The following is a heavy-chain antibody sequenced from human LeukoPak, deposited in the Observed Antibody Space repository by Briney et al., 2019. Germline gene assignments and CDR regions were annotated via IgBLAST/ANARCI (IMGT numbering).Heavy chain of an antibody. D-gene: IGHD3-16*02. V-gene: IGHV3-15*01. CDR3: AKGVTFGGVIAHFDY. Sequence: GGSLRLSCAASGFTFSNAWMSWVRQAPGKGLEWVGRIKSKTDGGTTDYAAPVKGRFTISRDDSKNTLYLQMNSLRAEDTAVYYCAKGVTFGGVIAHFDYWGQGTLVTVSS. J-gene: IGHJ4*02. CDR1: GFTFSNAW. CDR2: IKSKTDGGTT.